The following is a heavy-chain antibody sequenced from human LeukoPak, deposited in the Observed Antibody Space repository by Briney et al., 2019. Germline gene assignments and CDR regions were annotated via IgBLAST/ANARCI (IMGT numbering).Heavy chain of an antibody. Sequence: ASVKVSCKASGYTFTGYYMHWVRQAPGQGLELMGWINPNSGGTNYAQKFQGRVTMTRDTSISTAYMELSRLRSDDTAVYYCARDLLSVAATPDYWGQGTLVTVSS. D-gene: IGHD2-2*01. V-gene: IGHV1-2*02. CDR1: GYTFTGYY. CDR2: INPNSGGT. J-gene: IGHJ4*02. CDR3: ARDLLSVAATPDY.